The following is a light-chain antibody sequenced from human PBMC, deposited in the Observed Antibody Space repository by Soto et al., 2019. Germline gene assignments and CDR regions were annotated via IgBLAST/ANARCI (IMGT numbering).Light chain of an antibody. V-gene: IGLV2-14*01. CDR2: EVS. CDR3: SSYTSSSTRCV. Sequence: QSALTQPASVSGSPGQSITISCTGTGSDVGGYNYVSWYQQHPGKAPKLMIYEVSNRPSGVSNRFSGSKSGNTASLTISGPQAEDEADYYCSSYTSSSTRCVFGTGTKVTVL. CDR1: GSDVGGYNY. J-gene: IGLJ1*01.